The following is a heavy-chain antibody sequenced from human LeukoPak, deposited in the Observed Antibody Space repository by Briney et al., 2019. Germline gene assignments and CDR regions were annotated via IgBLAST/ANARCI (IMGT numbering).Heavy chain of an antibody. CDR2: IYYDGSNE. D-gene: IGHD2-21*02. Sequence: PGGSLRLSCAASGFTFSRHGMHWVRQAPGKGLEWVTSIYYDGSNEDYADSVKGRFTISRDNSKNTLYLQMNSLRTEDTAVYYCAKDCGGDCYSHSWGQGTLVTVSS. J-gene: IGHJ4*02. V-gene: IGHV3-30*02. CDR3: AKDCGGDCYSHS. CDR1: GFTFSRHG.